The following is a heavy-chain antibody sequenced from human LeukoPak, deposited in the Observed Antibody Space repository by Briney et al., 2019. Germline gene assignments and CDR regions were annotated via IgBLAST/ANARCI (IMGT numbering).Heavy chain of an antibody. Sequence: PSETLSLTCAVYGGSFSGYYWSWIRQPPGKGLEWIGEINHSGSTNYNPSLKSRVTISVDTSKNQFSLKLSSVTAADTAVYYCARGWSHTTAMVTPFDYWGQGTLVTVSS. CDR2: INHSGST. CDR1: GGSFSGYY. J-gene: IGHJ4*02. V-gene: IGHV4-34*01. D-gene: IGHD5-18*01. CDR3: ARGWSHTTAMVTPFDY.